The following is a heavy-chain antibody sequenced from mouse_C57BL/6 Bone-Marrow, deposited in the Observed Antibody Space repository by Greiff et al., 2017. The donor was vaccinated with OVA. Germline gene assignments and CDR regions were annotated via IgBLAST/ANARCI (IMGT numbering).Heavy chain of an antibody. CDR2: FYTGSGSI. Sequence: QVHVKQSGAELVKPGASVKLSCKASGYTFPEYTIHWVKQRSGQGLEWIGWFYTGSGSIKYNEKFKDKATLTADKSSSTVYMELSSLTSEDSAVYFCARHAQSGYWFDDWGQGTTLTVSS. V-gene: IGHV1-62-2*01. CDR1: GYTFPEYT. J-gene: IGHJ2*01. D-gene: IGHD1-2*01. CDR3: ARHAQSGYWFDD.